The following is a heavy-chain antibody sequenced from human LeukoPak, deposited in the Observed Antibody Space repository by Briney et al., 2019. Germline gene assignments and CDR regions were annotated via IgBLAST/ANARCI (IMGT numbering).Heavy chain of an antibody. V-gene: IGHV1-18*01. CDR1: GYTFSTYG. D-gene: IGHD3-3*01. CDR2: ISAYNGNT. J-gene: IGHJ5*02. CDR3: ARFLAAETNWFDP. Sequence: ASVKVSCKASGYTFSTYGFSWVRQAPGQGLEWMGWISAYNGNTNYAQKLQGRVTMTTDTSTSTAYMELRSLRSDDTAVYYCARFLAAETNWFDPWGQGTLVTVSS.